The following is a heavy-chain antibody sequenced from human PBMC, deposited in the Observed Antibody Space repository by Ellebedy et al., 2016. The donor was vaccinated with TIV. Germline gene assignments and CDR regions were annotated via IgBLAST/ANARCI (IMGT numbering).Heavy chain of an antibody. J-gene: IGHJ1*01. CDR1: GETSSSHA. CDR3: ARDLGSRWYFAEYFQH. Sequence: AASVKVSCKASGETSSSHALNWVRQAPGQGLEWVGRIIPILNVVNYAQKFQGRVTITADKSTITAYMELSSLRSEDTAVYYCARDLGSRWYFAEYFQHWGQGTLVTVSS. V-gene: IGHV1-69*04. D-gene: IGHD6-13*01. CDR2: IIPILNVV.